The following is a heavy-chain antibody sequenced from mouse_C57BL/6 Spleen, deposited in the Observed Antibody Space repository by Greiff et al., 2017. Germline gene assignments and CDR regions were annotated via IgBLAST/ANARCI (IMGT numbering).Heavy chain of an antibody. CDR2: IDPENGDT. CDR3: TTNYSFDY. Sequence: VHVKQSGAELVRPGASVKLSCTASGFNIKDDYMHWVKQRPEQGLEWIGWIDPENGDTEYASKFQGKATITADTSSNTAYLQLSSLTSEDTAVYYCTTNYSFDYWGQGTTLTVSS. V-gene: IGHV14-4*01. D-gene: IGHD2-12*01. J-gene: IGHJ2*01. CDR1: GFNIKDDY.